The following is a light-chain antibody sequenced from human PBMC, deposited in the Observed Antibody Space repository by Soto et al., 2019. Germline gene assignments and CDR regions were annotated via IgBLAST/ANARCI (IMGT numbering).Light chain of an antibody. CDR2: DAS. V-gene: IGKV3-11*01. Sequence: EIVLTQSPASLSLSPGGRAKMSCRSSQSVTTYLAWYQQKPGQAPRLLIYDASDRATGIPARFSGSGSGTDFTLTISSLEPEDFAVYYCQQRSNWPPSITFGQGTRLEIK. CDR1: QSVTTY. J-gene: IGKJ5*01. CDR3: QQRSNWPPSIT.